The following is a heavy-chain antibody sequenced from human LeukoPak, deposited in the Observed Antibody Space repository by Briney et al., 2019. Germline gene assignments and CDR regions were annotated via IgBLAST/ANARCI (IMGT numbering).Heavy chain of an antibody. CDR1: GYTFTNYG. CDR3: ARDRFLWGLGNWFDL. D-gene: IGHD3-3*01. CDR2: VSTSNPHT. V-gene: IGHV1-18*01. Sequence: ASVKVSCKTSGYTFTNYGISWVRQAPGQGLEWMGWVSTSNPHTNYAPKFRGRVIMTIDTSTTTAYLEMRSLTPDDTAVDYCARDRFLWGLGNWFDLWGQGTLVTVTS. J-gene: IGHJ5*02.